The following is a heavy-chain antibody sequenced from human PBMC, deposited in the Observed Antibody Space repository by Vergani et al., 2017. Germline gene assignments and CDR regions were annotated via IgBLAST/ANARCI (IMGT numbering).Heavy chain of an antibody. CDR3: ATKSCGTPGCQIGYFRE. D-gene: IGHD1-1*01. J-gene: IGHJ1*01. CDR1: GFTSSYYG. V-gene: IGHV3-30*03. CDR2: ISYDGTQK. Sequence: QVHLVESGGGVVQPGRSLRLSCVVSGFTSSYYGLHWVRQAPGKGLEGVAVISYDGTQKYYPDSVKGRFTISRDNSKSTLYLQMNSLRTEDTAVYYCATKSCGTPGCQIGYFREWGQGTLVTVSS.